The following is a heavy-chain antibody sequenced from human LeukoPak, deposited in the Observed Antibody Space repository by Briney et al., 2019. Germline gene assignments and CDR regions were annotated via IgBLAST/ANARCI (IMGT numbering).Heavy chain of an antibody. Sequence: KTSETLSLTCAVSGGSISSGGYSWSWIRQPPGKGLEWIGYIYYSGSTNYNPSLKSRVTISVDTSKNQFSLKLSSVTAADTAVYYCARGPPFWSGYYTFDYWGQGTLVTVSS. V-gene: IGHV4-61*08. CDR1: GGSISSGGYS. J-gene: IGHJ4*02. D-gene: IGHD3-3*01. CDR3: ARGPPFWSGYYTFDY. CDR2: IYYSGST.